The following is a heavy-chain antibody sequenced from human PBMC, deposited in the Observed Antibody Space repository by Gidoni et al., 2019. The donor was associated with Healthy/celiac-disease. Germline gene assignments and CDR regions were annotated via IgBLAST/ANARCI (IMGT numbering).Heavy chain of an antibody. D-gene: IGHD6-13*01. Sequence: QVQLQQWGAGLLKPSETLSLTCAVYGGSFSGYYWSWIRQPPGKGLEWIGEINHSGSTNYNPSLKSRVTISVDTSKNQFSLKLSSVTAADTAVYYCARGKRGQQLVFDYWGQGTLVTVSS. CDR1: GGSFSGYY. V-gene: IGHV4-34*01. CDR2: INHSGST. CDR3: ARGKRGQQLVFDY. J-gene: IGHJ4*02.